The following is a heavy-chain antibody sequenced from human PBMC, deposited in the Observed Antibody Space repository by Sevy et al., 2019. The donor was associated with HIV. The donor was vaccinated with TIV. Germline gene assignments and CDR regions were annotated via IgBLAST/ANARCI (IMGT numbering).Heavy chain of an antibody. CDR2: IYSGGST. V-gene: IGHV3-53*01. Sequence: GGSLRLSCAASGFTVSSNYMSWVRQAPGKGLEWVPVIYSGGSTYYADSVKGRFTISRDNSKNTLYLQMNSLRAEDTAVYYCARDRINTAKDWGQGTLVTVSS. CDR3: ARDRINTAKD. J-gene: IGHJ4*02. CDR1: GFTVSSNY. D-gene: IGHD5-18*01.